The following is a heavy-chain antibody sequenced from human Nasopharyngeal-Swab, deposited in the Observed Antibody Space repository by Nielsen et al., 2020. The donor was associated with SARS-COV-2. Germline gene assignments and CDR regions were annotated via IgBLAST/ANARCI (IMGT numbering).Heavy chain of an antibody. CDR1: GGSISSSSYY. CDR2: TYHSGST. V-gene: IGHV4-39*07. J-gene: IGHJ4*02. CDR3: ARDMASYTAMVTGY. D-gene: IGHD5-18*01. Sequence: SETLSLTCTVSGGSISSSSYYWGWIRQPPGKGLEWIGSTYHSGSTYYNPSLKSRVTISVDTSKNQFSLKLSSVTAADTAVYYCARDMASYTAMVTGYWGQGTLVTVSS.